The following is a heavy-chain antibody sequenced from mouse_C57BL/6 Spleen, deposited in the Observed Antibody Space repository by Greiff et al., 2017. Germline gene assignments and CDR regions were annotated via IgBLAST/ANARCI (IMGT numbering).Heavy chain of an antibody. D-gene: IGHD1-2*01. CDR3: ARRTVTTASYAMED. CDR2: IYPGDGDT. Sequence: QVQLQQSGPELVKPGASVKISCKASGYAFSSSWMNWVKQRPGKGLEWIGRIYPGDGDTNYNGKFKGKATLTADKSSSTAYMLLSSLTSEDSAVYFCARRTVTTASYAMEDWGEGTSVTVSA. CDR1: GYAFSSSW. J-gene: IGHJ4*01. V-gene: IGHV1-82*01.